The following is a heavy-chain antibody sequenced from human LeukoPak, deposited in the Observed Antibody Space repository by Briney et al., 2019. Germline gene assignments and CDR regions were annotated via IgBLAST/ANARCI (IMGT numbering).Heavy chain of an antibody. D-gene: IGHD1-14*01. Sequence: GRSLRLSCAASGFTFSTYGMHWVRQAPGKGLDWVAVIWYDGSNKYYADSVKGRFAISRDNSKNTLYLQMNSLRAEDTAVYYCAKDSNPAGYYYMDVWGKGTTVTVSS. V-gene: IGHV3-33*06. CDR1: GFTFSTYG. CDR3: AKDSNPAGYYYMDV. CDR2: IWYDGSNK. J-gene: IGHJ6*03.